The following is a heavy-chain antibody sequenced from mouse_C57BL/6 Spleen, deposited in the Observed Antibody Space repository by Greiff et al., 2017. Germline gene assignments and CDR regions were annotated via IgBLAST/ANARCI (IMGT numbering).Heavy chain of an antibody. V-gene: IGHV1-64*01. CDR1: GYTFTSYW. J-gene: IGHJ2*01. CDR2: IHPNSGST. D-gene: IGHD1-1*01. CDR3: AREKSYYYGSSYFDY. Sequence: QVQLQQPGAELVKPGASVKLSCKASGYTFTSYWMHWVKQRPGQGLEWIGMIHPNSGSTNYNEKFKSKATLTVDKSSSTAYMQLSSLTSEDSAVYYCAREKSYYYGSSYFDYWGQGTTLTVSS.